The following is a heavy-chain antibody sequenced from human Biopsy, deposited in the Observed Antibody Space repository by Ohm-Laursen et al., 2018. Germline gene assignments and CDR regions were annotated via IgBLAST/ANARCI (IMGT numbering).Heavy chain of an antibody. D-gene: IGHD3-9*01. CDR1: AYSFGDHR. CDR3: ATKLTGYFHH. Sequence: GPSVKVSCKASAYSFGDHRIHWVRQAPGQGLESLGGNIPILGTGNYAQKFQDRVTVAADPSTSTATMELRSLRSDGTAVYYCATKLTGYFHHWGQGTLVIVSS. J-gene: IGHJ1*01. CDR2: NIPILGTG. V-gene: IGHV1-69*01.